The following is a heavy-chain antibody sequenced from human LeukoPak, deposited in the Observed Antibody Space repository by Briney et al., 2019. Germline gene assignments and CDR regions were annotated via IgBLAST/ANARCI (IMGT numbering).Heavy chain of an antibody. D-gene: IGHD3-22*01. CDR2: IYHSGST. J-gene: IGHJ3*02. V-gene: IGHV4-30-2*01. Sequence: PSQTLSLTCAVSGGSISSGGYSWSWIRQPPEKGLEWIGYIYHSGSTYYNPSLKSRVTVSVDRSKNQFSLKLSSVTAADTAVYYCARGFSYYYDSSAKRAFDIWGQGTMVTVSS. CDR1: GGSISSGGYS. CDR3: ARGFSYYYDSSAKRAFDI.